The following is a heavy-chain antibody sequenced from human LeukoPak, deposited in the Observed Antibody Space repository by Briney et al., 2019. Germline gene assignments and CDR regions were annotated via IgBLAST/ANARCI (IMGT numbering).Heavy chain of an antibody. CDR3: ARVSPIGSGYYMFLWFDP. J-gene: IGHJ5*02. CDR2: INPNSGGT. CDR1: GYTFTGYY. D-gene: IGHD3-3*01. Sequence: GASVKVSCKASGYTFTGYYMHWVRQAPGQGLEWMGWINPNSGGTNYAQKFQGRVTMTRDTSISTAYMELSRLRSDDTAVYYCARVSPIGSGYYMFLWFDPWGQGTLVTVSP. V-gene: IGHV1-2*02.